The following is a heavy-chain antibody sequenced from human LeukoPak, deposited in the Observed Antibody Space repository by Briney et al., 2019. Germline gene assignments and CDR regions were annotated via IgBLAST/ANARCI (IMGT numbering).Heavy chain of an antibody. D-gene: IGHD3-16*01. V-gene: IGHV1-18*01. CDR1: GYTFTSYG. CDR2: ISAYNGNT. J-gene: IGHJ4*02. Sequence: ASVKVSCKASGYTFTSYGISWVRQAPGQGLEWMGWISAYNGNTNYAQKLQGRITMTEDTSTDTAYMELSSLRSEDTAVYYCATAGGSRSFDYWGQGTLVTVSS. CDR3: ATAGGSRSFDY.